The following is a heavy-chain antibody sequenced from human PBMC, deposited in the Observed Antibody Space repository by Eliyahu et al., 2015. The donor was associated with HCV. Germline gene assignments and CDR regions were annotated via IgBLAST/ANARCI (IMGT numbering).Heavy chain of an antibody. CDR1: GFTFXXYW. V-gene: IGHV3-74*01. CDR2: INSDGSST. CDR3: ARDLATWYQTYYYYYYGMDV. Sequence: EVQLVESGGGLVQPGGSLRLSCAASGFTFXXYWRHWVRQAPGKGXVWVSRINSDGSSTSYADSVKGRFTISRDNAKNTLYLQMNSLRAEDTAVYHCARDLATWYQTYYYYYYGMDVWGQGTTVTVSS. D-gene: IGHD2-2*01. J-gene: IGHJ6*02.